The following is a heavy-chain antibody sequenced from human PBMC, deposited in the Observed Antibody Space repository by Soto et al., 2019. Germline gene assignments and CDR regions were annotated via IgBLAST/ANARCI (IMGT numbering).Heavy chain of an antibody. J-gene: IGHJ4*02. CDR3: ASLPVYYDNSGTDF. Sequence: QVQLQESGPGLVRPSETLSLICTVSGGSITSGSYHWNWIRQPPGKGLEWIGYTYYNGNSYYNPSLRSRASISLDTSKNQFTLRLNSVTAADTAVYFCASLPVYYDNSGTDFWGQGTLVAVSS. V-gene: IGHV4-30-4*01. CDR1: GGSITSGSYH. D-gene: IGHD3-22*01. CDR2: TYYNGNS.